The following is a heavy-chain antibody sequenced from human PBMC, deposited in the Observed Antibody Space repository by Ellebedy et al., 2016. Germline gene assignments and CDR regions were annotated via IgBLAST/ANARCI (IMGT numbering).Heavy chain of an antibody. CDR1: GGSISSNSIN. CDR2: IYYSGST. J-gene: IGHJ4*02. CDR3: ARHDGGYCSGGSCYPLDY. Sequence: SESLSLTCTVSGGSISSNSINWGCIRQPPGPGLEWVGGIYYSGSTYYNPSLRCRVTISVDTSKNQFSLKLSSVTGADTAVYYCARHDGGYCSGGSCYPLDYWGQGTLVTVSS. D-gene: IGHD2-15*01. V-gene: IGHV4-39*01.